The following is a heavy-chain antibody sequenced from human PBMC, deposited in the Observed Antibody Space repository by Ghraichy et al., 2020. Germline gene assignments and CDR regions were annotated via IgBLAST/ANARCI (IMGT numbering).Heavy chain of an antibody. J-gene: IGHJ4*01. CDR3: AREAGQWLVTSNFDY. Sequence: GGSLRLSCAASGFTFSTYAMNWVRQAPGKGLEWVSYISSSSTTIYYADSVKGRFTISRDNAENSLYLQVNSLRDEDTAVYYCAREAGQWLVTSNFDYWGPGPLVTVSS. V-gene: IGHV3-48*02. D-gene: IGHD6-19*01. CDR2: ISSSSTTI. CDR1: GFTFSTYA.